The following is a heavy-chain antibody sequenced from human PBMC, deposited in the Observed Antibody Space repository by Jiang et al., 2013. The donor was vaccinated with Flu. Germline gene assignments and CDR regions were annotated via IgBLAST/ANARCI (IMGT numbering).Heavy chain of an antibody. CDR1: GGSISNSNYF. D-gene: IGHD2-21*02. Sequence: GLVKPSETLSLICTVSGGSISNSNYFWGWTRQPPGKGLEWIGSIHSGGTTYHNPSLTSRVTISVDASKSQFSLNLRSVTAADTAIYHCARHRGPYCGGACRTLDAFDMWGQGTVVTVSS. V-gene: IGHV4-39*01. CDR2: IHSGGTT. J-gene: IGHJ3*02. CDR3: ARHRGPYCGGACRTLDAFDM.